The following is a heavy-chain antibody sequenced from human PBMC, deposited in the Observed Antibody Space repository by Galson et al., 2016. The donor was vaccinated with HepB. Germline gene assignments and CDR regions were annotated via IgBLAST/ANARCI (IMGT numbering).Heavy chain of an antibody. V-gene: IGHV3-7*03. CDR3: ARDGPGGYRYGFYYYYGMDV. J-gene: IGHJ6*02. D-gene: IGHD5-18*01. CDR1: GFTFSSYW. CDR2: IKQDGSEK. Sequence: SLRLSCAASGFTFSSYWMSWVRQAPGKGLEWVANIKQDGSEKYYADSVKGRFTISRDNAKNSLYLQMNSLRAEDTAVYYCARDGPGGYRYGFYYYYGMDVWGQGTTVTVSS.